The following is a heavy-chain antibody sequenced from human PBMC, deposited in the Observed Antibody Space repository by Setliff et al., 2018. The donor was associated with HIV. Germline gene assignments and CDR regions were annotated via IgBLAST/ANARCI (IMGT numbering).Heavy chain of an antibody. CDR2: ISGLGGGTI. V-gene: IGHV3-48*01. CDR1: GFTFDSYS. D-gene: IGHD2-15*01. CDR3: ARAGVVAGYYYYCYMDV. Sequence: GGSLRLSCATSGFTFDSYSIIWVRQAPGKGLEWVSYISGLGGGTIYYADSVKGRFTISRDDAEKSVYLQMNRLRAEDTAVYYCARAGVVAGYYYYCYMDVWGKGTTVTVSS. J-gene: IGHJ6*03.